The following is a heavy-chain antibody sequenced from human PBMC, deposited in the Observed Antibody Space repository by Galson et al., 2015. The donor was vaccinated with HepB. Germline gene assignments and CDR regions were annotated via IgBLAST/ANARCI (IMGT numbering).Heavy chain of an antibody. Sequence: SLRLSCAASGFRFNNYAMSWVRQAPGKGLEWVSGMSGSGGSTYYADSVKGRFTISRDNSKNTLWLQLSSLRAEDTAVYYCAKNPSYASNGYYSFDFWGQGTRVTVSS. CDR3: AKNPSYASNGYYSFDF. D-gene: IGHD3-22*01. CDR2: MSGSGGST. J-gene: IGHJ4*02. CDR1: GFRFNNYA. V-gene: IGHV3-23*01.